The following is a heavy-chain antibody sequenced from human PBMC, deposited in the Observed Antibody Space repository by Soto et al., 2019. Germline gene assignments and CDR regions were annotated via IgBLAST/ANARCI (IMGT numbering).Heavy chain of an antibody. V-gene: IGHV3-23*01. CDR2: ICGDDGDT. CDR3: AKSSGATCYSASAY. CDR1: GFTFSSYA. J-gene: IGHJ4*02. D-gene: IGHD2-15*01. Sequence: VQLLESGGGLVQPGGSLRLSCAASGFTFSSYAMSWVRQAPGKGLEWVSVICGDDGDTYYADSVKGRFTVSRDNSENMLYLQMNSLRAEDTAIYYCAKSSGATCYSASAYWGQGTLVTVSS.